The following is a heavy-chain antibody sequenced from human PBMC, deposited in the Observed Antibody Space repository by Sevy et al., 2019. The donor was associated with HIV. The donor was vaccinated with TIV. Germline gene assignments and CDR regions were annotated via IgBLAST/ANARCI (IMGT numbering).Heavy chain of an antibody. V-gene: IGHV3-30*02. Sequence: GGSLRLSCAASIFTFNIYGMKWVRQAPGKGLEWVAYMRKDGLTTYYADSVKGRFTISRDSSKNTLYLQMNSLRLEDAALYYCTGETTYYDASGPVPGDIWGQGTMVTVSS. CDR1: IFTFNIYG. CDR2: MRKDGLTT. D-gene: IGHD3-16*01. CDR3: TGETTYYDASGPVPGDI. J-gene: IGHJ3*02.